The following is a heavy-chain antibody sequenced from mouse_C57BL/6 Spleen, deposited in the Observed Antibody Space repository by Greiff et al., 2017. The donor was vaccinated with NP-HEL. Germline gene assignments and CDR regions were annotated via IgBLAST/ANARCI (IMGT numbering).Heavy chain of an antibody. CDR2: ISYDGSN. V-gene: IGHV3-6*01. CDR3: ASGDSFYWYFDV. Sequence: EVQLQQSGPGLVKPSQSLSLTCSVTGYSITSGYYWNWIRQFPGNKLEWMGYISYDGSNNYNPSLKNRISITRDTSKNQFFLKLNSVTTEDTATYYCASGDSFYWYFDVWGTGTTVTVSS. J-gene: IGHJ1*03. CDR1: GYSITSGYY.